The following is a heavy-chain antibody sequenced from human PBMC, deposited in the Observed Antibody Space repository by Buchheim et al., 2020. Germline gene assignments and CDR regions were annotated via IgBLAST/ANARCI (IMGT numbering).Heavy chain of an antibody. D-gene: IGHD1-7*01. CDR3: ARQDWNYNWFDP. J-gene: IGHJ5*02. CDR2: VYYSGGT. Sequence: QVQLQESGPGLVKPSETLSLTCTVSGDSLTSDYWSWLRQPPGKALEWIGYVYYSGGTNYNSSLQSRATISIDMSKSQFSLKLSSVTAADTAVYYCARQDWNYNWFDPWGQGSL. CDR1: GDSLTSDY. V-gene: IGHV4-59*01.